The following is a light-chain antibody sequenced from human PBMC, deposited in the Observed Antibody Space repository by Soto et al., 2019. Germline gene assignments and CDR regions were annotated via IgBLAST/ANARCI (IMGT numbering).Light chain of an antibody. CDR1: QSINNC. CDR3: QHSCRSPQYT. Sequence: DIQMTQSPSSLSASVGDRVTITCRTSQSINNCLNWYQHKPGKAPKLLIYSTSTLHSGVPFRFVGSGSAAEFNLTISGLQPEDFATYYCQHSCRSPQYTFGPGTRLEI. V-gene: IGKV1-39*01. J-gene: IGKJ2*01. CDR2: STS.